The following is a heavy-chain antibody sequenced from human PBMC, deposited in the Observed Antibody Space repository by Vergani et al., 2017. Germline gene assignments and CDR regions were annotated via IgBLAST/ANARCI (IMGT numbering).Heavy chain of an antibody. CDR3: ARGGTTGTTIDDAFDI. CDR2: IIPIFGTA. CDR1: GGTFSSYA. Sequence: QVQLVQSGAEVTKPGSSVKVSCKASGGTFSSYAISWVRQAPGHGLEWMGGIIPIFGTANYAQKFQGRVTITADESTSTAYLELSSLRSEDTAVYYCARGGTTGTTIDDAFDIWGQGTMVTVSS. J-gene: IGHJ3*02. D-gene: IGHD1-1*01. V-gene: IGHV1-69*01.